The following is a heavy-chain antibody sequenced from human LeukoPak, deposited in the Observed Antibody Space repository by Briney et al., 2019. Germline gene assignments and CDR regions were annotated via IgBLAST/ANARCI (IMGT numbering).Heavy chain of an antibody. J-gene: IGHJ4*02. CDR2: IDNDGSST. CDR1: GFTFSNHW. V-gene: IGHV3-74*01. Sequence: GGSLRLSCAASGFTFSNHWMHWVRQAPGKGLVWVSRIDNDGSSTVYADSVEGRFTMSRDNGKSTVFLQMNSLRDEDTAIYYCVRGYLGPDYWGQGALVTVSS. D-gene: IGHD3-9*01. CDR3: VRGYLGPDY.